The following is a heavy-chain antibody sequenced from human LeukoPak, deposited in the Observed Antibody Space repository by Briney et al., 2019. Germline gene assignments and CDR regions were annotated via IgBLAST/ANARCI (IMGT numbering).Heavy chain of an antibody. Sequence: ASVKVSCKASGYIFTDYYMHWVRQAPGQGLEWMGWINPNSGGTNYAQKFQGRVTMTRDTSISTAYMELSRLRSDDTAVYYCAREYEQLAGSYYYYYNGVDVWGRGTTVTVSS. CDR2: INPNSGGT. CDR1: GYIFTDYY. D-gene: IGHD6-13*01. CDR3: AREYEQLAGSYYYYYNGVDV. J-gene: IGHJ6*02. V-gene: IGHV1-2*02.